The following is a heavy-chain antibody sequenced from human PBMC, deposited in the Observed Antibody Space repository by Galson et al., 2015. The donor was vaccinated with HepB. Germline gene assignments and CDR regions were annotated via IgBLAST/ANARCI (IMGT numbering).Heavy chain of an antibody. CDR1: GFTFSSYW. CDR2: INSDGSST. CDR3: ARWRLARYYYGSGSPWYFDL. J-gene: IGHJ2*01. D-gene: IGHD3-10*01. V-gene: IGHV3-74*01. Sequence: SLRLSCAASGFTFSSYWMHWVRQAPGKGLVWVSRINSDGSSTSYADSVKGRFTISRDNAKNTLYLQMNSLRAEDTAVYYCARWRLARYYYGSGSPWYFDLWGRGTLVTVSS.